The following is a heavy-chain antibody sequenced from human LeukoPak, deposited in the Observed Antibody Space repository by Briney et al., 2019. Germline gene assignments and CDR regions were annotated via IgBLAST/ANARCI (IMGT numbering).Heavy chain of an antibody. Sequence: GGSLRLSCEASGFTFSDYYMSWIRQAPGKGLEWVSYISTSGSSIYYADSVKGRFTISRDNAKNSLYLQMNSLRADDTAVYYCGRRRIGSWYNWFDYWGQGTLVTVSS. CDR1: GFTFSDYY. V-gene: IGHV3-11*04. D-gene: IGHD6-13*01. CDR2: ISTSGSSI. CDR3: GRRRIGSWYNWFDY. J-gene: IGHJ5*01.